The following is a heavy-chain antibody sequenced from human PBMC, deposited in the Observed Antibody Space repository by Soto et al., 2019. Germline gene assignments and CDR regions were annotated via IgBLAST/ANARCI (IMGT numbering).Heavy chain of an antibody. CDR2: VSGTSGNT. Sequence: EEQVLESGGGSVQSGGSLRLSCEASGFTFKSYAMIWVRQAPGKGLEWVSAVSGTSGNTYYADSVRGRFTISRDNSKDTVYLQMNNLRAEDTAIYYCAKSVVVVRGGYYMDVWGKGTTVTVSS. V-gene: IGHV3-23*01. CDR1: GFTFKSYA. J-gene: IGHJ6*03. CDR3: AKSVVVVRGGYYMDV. D-gene: IGHD2-15*01.